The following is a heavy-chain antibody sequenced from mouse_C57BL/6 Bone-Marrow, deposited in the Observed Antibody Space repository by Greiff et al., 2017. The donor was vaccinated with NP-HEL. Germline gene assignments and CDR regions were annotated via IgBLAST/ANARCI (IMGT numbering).Heavy chain of an antibody. J-gene: IGHJ2*01. Sequence: EVQLQQSGTVLARPGASVKMSCKTSGYTFTSYWMHWVKQRPGQGLEWIGAIYPGNSDTSYNQKFKGKAKLTAVTSASTAYMELSSLTNEDSAVYYCTRYRWLLSQYYFDYWGQGTTLTVSS. D-gene: IGHD2-3*01. V-gene: IGHV1-5*01. CDR2: IYPGNSDT. CDR3: TRYRWLLSQYYFDY. CDR1: GYTFTSYW.